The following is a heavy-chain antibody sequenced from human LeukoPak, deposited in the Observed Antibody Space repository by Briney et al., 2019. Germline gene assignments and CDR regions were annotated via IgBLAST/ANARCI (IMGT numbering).Heavy chain of an antibody. CDR1: GYTFTIYD. J-gene: IGHJ4*02. CDR2: MNPNSGDT. CDR3: ATGLIVGATTADY. Sequence: ASVKVSCKASGYTFTIYDINWVRQATGHGLEWMGWMNPNSGDTAYAQKFQGRVTITRNTSISTAYMELSNLRSEDTAVYYCATGLIVGATTADYWGQGTLVTVSS. D-gene: IGHD1-26*01. V-gene: IGHV1-8*03.